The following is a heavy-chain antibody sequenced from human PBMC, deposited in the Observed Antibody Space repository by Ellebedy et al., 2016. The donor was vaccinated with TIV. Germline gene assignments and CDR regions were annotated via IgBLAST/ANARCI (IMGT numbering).Heavy chain of an antibody. CDR2: FDPEDGER. V-gene: IGHV1-24*01. CDR3: ATVGGAKYGALYFDY. Sequence: AASVKVSCKVSGYTLNGVSINWVRQAPGKGLAWMGGFDPEDGERIYALKFQGRVTMTEDSSTDTAYMELSRLKSEDAAVYFCATVGGAKYGALYFDYWGQGTLVTVPS. D-gene: IGHD3-3*01. CDR1: GYTLNGVS. J-gene: IGHJ4*02.